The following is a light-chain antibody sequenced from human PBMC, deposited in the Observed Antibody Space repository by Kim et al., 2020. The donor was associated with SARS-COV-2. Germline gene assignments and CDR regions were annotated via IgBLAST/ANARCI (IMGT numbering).Light chain of an antibody. Sequence: QASISCSASQSLVYSDGNIYLNWFHQRPGQSPRRLIYKVSNRDSGVPDRFSGSGSGTDFTLQISRVEAEDVGVYYCMQGTHWPFTFGPGTKVDIK. V-gene: IGKV2-30*01. CDR2: KVS. CDR1: QSLVYSDGNIY. CDR3: MQGTHWPFT. J-gene: IGKJ3*01.